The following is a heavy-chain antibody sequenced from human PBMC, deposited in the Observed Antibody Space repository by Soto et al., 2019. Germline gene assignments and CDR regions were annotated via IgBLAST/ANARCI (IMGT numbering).Heavy chain of an antibody. V-gene: IGHV5-51*01. CDR3: ARVSRENQRNWFDP. D-gene: IGHD2-2*01. CDR2: IYPGDSDT. J-gene: IGHJ5*02. Sequence: GESLKLSCKGSGYSFSNYWIRGVRQMPGKGLEWMGIIYPGDSDTRYSPSFQGQVTISADKSISTAYLQWSSLKASDTAMYYCARVSRENQRNWFDPWGQGTPVTVSS. CDR1: GYSFSNYW.